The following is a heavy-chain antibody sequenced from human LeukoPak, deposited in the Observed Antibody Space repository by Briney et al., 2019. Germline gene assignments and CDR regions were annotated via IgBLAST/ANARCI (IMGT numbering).Heavy chain of an antibody. CDR2: IYNSGNT. V-gene: IGHV4-61*01. D-gene: IGHD3-22*01. J-gene: IGHJ4*02. Sequence: SETLPLTCNVSGGSVNSGSYYWSWIRQPPGKGLEWIGYIYNSGNTNYNPSLKSRVTISVDTSKNQFSLKLSSVTAADTAVNYCARAHSDTSGYSTKYPDYWGQGTLVTVSS. CDR3: ARAHSDTSGYSTKYPDY. CDR1: GGSVNSGSYY.